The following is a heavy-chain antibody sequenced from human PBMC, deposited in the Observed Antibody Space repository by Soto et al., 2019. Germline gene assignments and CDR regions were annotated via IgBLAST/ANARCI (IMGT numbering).Heavy chain of an antibody. V-gene: IGHV4-61*01. CDR3: ARVVLVPAANYYYYYGMDV. J-gene: IGHJ6*02. CDR1: GGTVSNGSYY. Sequence: SETLSVPGTVSGGTVSNGSYYWSLIRQPPGKGLESIGYIYYSGSTNYNPSLKSRVTISVDTSKNQFSLKLSSVTAADTAVYYCARVVLVPAANYYYYYGMDVWGQGTTVTVSS. CDR2: IYYSGST. D-gene: IGHD2-2*01.